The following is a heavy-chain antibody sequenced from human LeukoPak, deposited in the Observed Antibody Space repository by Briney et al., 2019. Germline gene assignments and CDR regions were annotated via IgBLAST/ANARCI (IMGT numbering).Heavy chain of an antibody. J-gene: IGHJ4*02. CDR1: GFTFTSSA. CDR3: ARDGYNYQGFDY. Sequence: ASVKVSCKASGFTFTSSAMQWVRQARGQRLEWIGWIVVGSGNTNYAQKFQERVTITRDMSTSTAYMELSSLRSEDTAVYYCARDGYNYQGFDYWGQGTLVTVSS. V-gene: IGHV1-58*02. D-gene: IGHD5-24*01. CDR2: IVVGSGNT.